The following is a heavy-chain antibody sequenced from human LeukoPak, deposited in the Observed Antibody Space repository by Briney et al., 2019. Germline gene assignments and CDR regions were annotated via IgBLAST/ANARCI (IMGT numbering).Heavy chain of an antibody. D-gene: IGHD3-3*01. CDR1: GFTFSSYW. CDR2: IKQDGGEK. J-gene: IGHJ6*03. V-gene: IGHV3-7*01. CDR3: ARVSDFWSGYGYYYYMDV. Sequence: GGSLRLSCAASGFTFSSYWMSWVRQAPGKGLEWVANIKQDGGEKYYVDSVKGRFTISRDNAKNSLYLQMNSLRAEDTAVYYCARVSDFWSGYGYYYYMDVWGKGTTVTVSS.